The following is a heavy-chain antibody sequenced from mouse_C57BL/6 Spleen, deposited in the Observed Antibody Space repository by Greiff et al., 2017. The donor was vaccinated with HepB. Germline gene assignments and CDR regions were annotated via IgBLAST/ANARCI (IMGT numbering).Heavy chain of an antibody. J-gene: IGHJ2*01. Sequence: VQLQQSVAELVRPGASVKLSCTASGFNIKINYMHWVKQRPEQGLEWIGRIDPANGNTKYAPKFQGKATITADTSSNTAYLQLSSLTSEDTAIYYCARAWDVYYFDYWGQGTTLTVSS. V-gene: IGHV14-3*01. CDR1: GFNIKINY. D-gene: IGHD4-1*01. CDR2: IDPANGNT. CDR3: ARAWDVYYFDY.